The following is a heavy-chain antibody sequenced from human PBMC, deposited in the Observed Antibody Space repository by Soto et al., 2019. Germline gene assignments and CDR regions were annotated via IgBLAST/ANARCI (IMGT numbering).Heavy chain of an antibody. CDR2: IYYSGST. D-gene: IGHD3-10*01. V-gene: IGHV4-59*01. J-gene: IGHJ5*02. CDR3: ARVYYYGSGSYSNNWFDP. Sequence: SETLSLTCTVSGGSISSYFWSWIRQPPGKGLEWIGYIYYSGSTNYNPSLKSRVTISVDTSKNQFSLKLSSVTAADTAVYYCARVYYYGSGSYSNNWFDPWGQGTLVTVSS. CDR1: GGSISSYF.